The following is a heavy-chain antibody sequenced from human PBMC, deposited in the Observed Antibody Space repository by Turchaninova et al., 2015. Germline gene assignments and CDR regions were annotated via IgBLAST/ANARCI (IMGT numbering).Heavy chain of an antibody. Sequence: QITLKESGPTLVKPTQTLTLTCTFSGFSLSTSGVGVGWIRQPPGKALECLALIYWDADTSYSPSLKNRLTITKDTSKNQVVLSLTDMDPVDTATYYCAHIFGQNWGREVYFDYWGQGILVTVSS. V-gene: IGHV2-5*02. CDR3: AHIFGQNWGREVYFDY. D-gene: IGHD3-3*01. CDR2: IYWDADT. J-gene: IGHJ4*02. CDR1: GFSLSTSGVG.